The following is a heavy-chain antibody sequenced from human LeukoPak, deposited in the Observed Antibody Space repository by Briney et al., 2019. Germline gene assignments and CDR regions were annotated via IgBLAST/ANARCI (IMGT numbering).Heavy chain of an antibody. J-gene: IGHJ6*02. CDR2: ISSSSSYI. D-gene: IGHD5-18*01. V-gene: IGHV3-21*01. CDR1: GFTFSSYW. CDR3: AGGRESWISEYRSLVYGMDV. Sequence: PGGSLRLSCAASGFTFSSYWMNWVRQAPGKGLEWVSSISSSSSYIYYADSVKGRFTISRDNAKNSLYLQMNSLRAEDTAVYYCAGGRESWISEYRSLVYGMDVWGQGTTITVSS.